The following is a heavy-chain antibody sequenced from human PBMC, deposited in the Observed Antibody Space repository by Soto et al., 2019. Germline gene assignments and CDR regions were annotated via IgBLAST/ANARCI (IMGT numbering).Heavy chain of an antibody. J-gene: IGHJ5*02. V-gene: IGHV1-69*02. D-gene: IGHD2-2*01. Sequence: QVQLVQSGAEVKKPGSSVKVSCTASGGTFSSYTISWVRQAPGQGLEWMGRIIPILGIANYAQKFQGRVTITADKSTSTAYMELSSLRSEDTAVYYCVAAGGCSSTSCPYNWFDPWGQGTLVTVSS. CDR2: IIPILGIA. CDR3: VAAGGCSSTSCPYNWFDP. CDR1: GGTFSSYT.